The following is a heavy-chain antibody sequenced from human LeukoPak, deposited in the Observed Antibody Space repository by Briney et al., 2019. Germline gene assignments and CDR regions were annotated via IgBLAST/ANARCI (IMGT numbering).Heavy chain of an antibody. D-gene: IGHD2/OR15-2a*01. CDR2: ISISGDDT. CDR3: ARDLLEWRTFDY. V-gene: IGHV3-23*01. CDR1: GFSFSDYA. J-gene: IGHJ4*02. Sequence: GGSLRLSCAASGFSFSDYAMSWVRQAPGKGLEWVSAISISGDDTYYADSVKGRFIISRDNSKNTLYLQMNSLRAEDTAVYYCARDLLEWRTFDYWGQGTLVTVSS.